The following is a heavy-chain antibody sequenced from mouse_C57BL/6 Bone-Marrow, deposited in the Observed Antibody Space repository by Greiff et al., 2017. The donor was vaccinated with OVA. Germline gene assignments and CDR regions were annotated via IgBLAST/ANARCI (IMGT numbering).Heavy chain of an antibody. D-gene: IGHD1-1*01. CDR1: EYEFPSHD. V-gene: IGHV5-2*01. Sequence: EVQVVESGGGLVQPGESLKLSCESNEYEFPSHDMYWVRKTPEKRLELVAAINSDGGSTYYPDTMERRFIISRDNTTKPLYLQMSSLRSEDTALYYCARRAYYYGPYWYFDVWGTGTTVTVSS. CDR2: INSDGGST. CDR3: ARRAYYYGPYWYFDV. J-gene: IGHJ1*03.